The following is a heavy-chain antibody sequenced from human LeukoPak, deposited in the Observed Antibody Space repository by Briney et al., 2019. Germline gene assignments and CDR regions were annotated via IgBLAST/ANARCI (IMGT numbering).Heavy chain of an antibody. J-gene: IGHJ6*03. V-gene: IGHV1-18*01. CDR2: ISPYNGKT. Sequence: GASVKVSCKASGYTFTNYGISWVRQAPGQGLEWMGWISPYNGKTNYAQKLQGRVTMTTDTSTSTAYMEVRSLRSDDTAVYYCARLPPRAYYYYYYMDVWGKGTTVTVSS. CDR1: GYTFTNYG. CDR3: ARLPPRAYYYYYYMDV.